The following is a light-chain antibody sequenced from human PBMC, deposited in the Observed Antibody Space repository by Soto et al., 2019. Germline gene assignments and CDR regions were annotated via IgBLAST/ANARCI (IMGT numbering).Light chain of an antibody. V-gene: IGKV1-5*03. CDR2: KAS. Sequence: DIQMTQSPSTLSGSVGDRVTITCRASQTISSWLAWYQQKPGKAPKLLIYKASTLKSGVPSRFSGSGSGTEFTLTISSLQNDDFATYYCQHYNSYSAAFGQGTKVELK. CDR3: QHYNSYSAA. CDR1: QTISSW. J-gene: IGKJ1*01.